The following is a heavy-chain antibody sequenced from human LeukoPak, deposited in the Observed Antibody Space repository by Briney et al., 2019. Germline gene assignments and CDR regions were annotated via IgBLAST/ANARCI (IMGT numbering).Heavy chain of an antibody. CDR2: ISYTGNT. D-gene: IGHD5-24*01. J-gene: IGHJ5*02. V-gene: IGHV4-61*01. CDR1: GGSISSSSYY. CDR3: TRDRRDGYNYVDL. Sequence: PSETLSLTYTVSGGSISSSSYYWGWIRQPPGKGLEWIGYISYTGNTEYNPSLKSRVTISVDTSKNQLTLKLSSVTAADTAVYFCTRDRRDGYNYVDLWGQGTLVTVSS.